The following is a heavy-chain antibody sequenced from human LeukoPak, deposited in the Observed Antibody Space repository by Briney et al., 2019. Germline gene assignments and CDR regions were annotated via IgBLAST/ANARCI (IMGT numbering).Heavy chain of an antibody. V-gene: IGHV4-30-2*01. J-gene: IGHJ3*02. D-gene: IGHD4-23*01. CDR1: GGSISSGGYS. CDR2: IYHSGST. Sequence: PSETLSLTCAVSGGSISSGGYSWSWIRQPPGKGLEWIGYIYHSGSTYYNPSLKSRVTISVDRSKNQFSLKLSSVTAADTAVYYCARAPDYGGNSGAFDIWGRGTMVTVSS. CDR3: ARAPDYGGNSGAFDI.